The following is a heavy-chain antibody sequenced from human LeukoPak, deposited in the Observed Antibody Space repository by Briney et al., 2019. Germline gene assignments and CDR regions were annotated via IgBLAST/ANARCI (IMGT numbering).Heavy chain of an antibody. D-gene: IGHD5-12*01. J-gene: IGHJ4*02. CDR1: GFTFNTNA. CDR2: ISGRTGGT. CDR3: AKCGNSGCHLIGY. Sequence: GGSLRLSCAASGFTFNTNAMSWVRQAPGKGLEWVSAISGRTGGTYYADSVKGRFTISRDNSKSTLYLQMDSLRAEDTAVYYCAKCGNSGCHLIGYWGQGTLVTVSS. V-gene: IGHV3-23*01.